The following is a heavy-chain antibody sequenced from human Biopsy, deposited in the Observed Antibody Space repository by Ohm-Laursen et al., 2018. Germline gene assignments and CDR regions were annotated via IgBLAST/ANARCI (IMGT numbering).Heavy chain of an antibody. CDR3: ARDYQHKIMTIHYYYYVMDD. CDR2: IIPILGTV. CDR1: GDTFTTSA. Sequence: GASVKVSCTASGDTFTTSAISWVRQVPGQGLDWMGRIIPILGTVDYGQNFQCRVTIRADTSTTFLELTSLRYDDMAVYYCARDYQHKIMTIHYYYYVMDDWGLGTTVTIS. J-gene: IGHJ6*02. D-gene: IGHD2-2*01. V-gene: IGHV1-69*04.